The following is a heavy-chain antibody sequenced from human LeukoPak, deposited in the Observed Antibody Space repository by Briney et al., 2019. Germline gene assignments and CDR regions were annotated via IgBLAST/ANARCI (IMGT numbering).Heavy chain of an antibody. V-gene: IGHV5-51*01. CDR2: IYPGDSDT. D-gene: IGHD6-13*01. J-gene: IGHJ5*02. CDR3: ARWYSSNGENWFDP. CDR1: GYSFTSYW. Sequence: GASLQISCKGSGYSFTSYWIGWVRQLPGKGLEWMGIIYPGDSDTRYSPSFQGQVTISADKSISTAYLQWSSLKASDTAMYYCARWYSSNGENWFDPWGQGTLVTVSS.